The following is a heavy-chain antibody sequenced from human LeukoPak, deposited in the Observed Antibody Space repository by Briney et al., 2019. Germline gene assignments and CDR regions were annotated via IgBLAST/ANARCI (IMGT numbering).Heavy chain of an antibody. D-gene: IGHD5-12*01. V-gene: IGHV3-30*04. CDR3: ARAYTSGYGRIDPLDY. J-gene: IGHJ4*02. CDR2: ISYDGSNK. Sequence: PGGSLRLSCAASGFTFSSYAMHWVRQAPGKGLEWVAVISYDGSNKYYADSVKGRFTISRDNSKNTLYLQMNSLRAEDTAVYYCARAYTSGYGRIDPLDYWGQGTLVTVSS. CDR1: GFTFSSYA.